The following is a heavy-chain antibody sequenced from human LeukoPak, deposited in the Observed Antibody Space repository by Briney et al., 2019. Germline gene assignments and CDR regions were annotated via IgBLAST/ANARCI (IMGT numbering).Heavy chain of an antibody. Sequence: GGSLRLSWATSGFTFTNYAMTWVRQAPEKGLEWVSGISEGVGNTYADSVKGRFTISRDHSKNTLYLQMNSLRAEDTALYYCAKREKGTTGRFFDYWGQGTLVTVSS. J-gene: IGHJ4*02. CDR3: AKREKGTTGRFFDY. CDR1: GFTFTNYA. V-gene: IGHV3-23*01. CDR2: ISEGVGNT. D-gene: IGHD4-17*01.